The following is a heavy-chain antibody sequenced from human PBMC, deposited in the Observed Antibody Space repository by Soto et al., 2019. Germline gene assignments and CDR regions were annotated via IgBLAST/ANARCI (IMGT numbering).Heavy chain of an antibody. Sequence: GESLKISCKGSGYSFTSYWIGWVRQMPGKGLEWMGIIYPGDSDTRYSPSFQGQVTISADKSISTAYLQWSSLKASDTAMHYCARSTDILTGYYGGYFDYWGQGTLVTVSS. CDR1: GYSFTSYW. V-gene: IGHV5-51*01. CDR2: IYPGDSDT. J-gene: IGHJ4*02. CDR3: ARSTDILTGYYGGYFDY. D-gene: IGHD3-9*01.